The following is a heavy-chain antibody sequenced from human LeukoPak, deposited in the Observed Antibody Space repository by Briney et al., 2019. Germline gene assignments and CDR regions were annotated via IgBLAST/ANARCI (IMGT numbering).Heavy chain of an antibody. J-gene: IGHJ4*02. V-gene: IGHV3-7*01. D-gene: IGHD2-2*01. Sequence: GGSLRLSCAVSGFSFSTYWMTWVRQAPGKGLEWLANIKQDGSEKYYVDSVKGRFTISRDNAKNSLYLQMNSLRAEDTAVYYCARGSGLGQLDYWGQGTLVTVSS. CDR3: ARGSGLGQLDY. CDR2: IKQDGSEK. CDR1: GFSFSTYW.